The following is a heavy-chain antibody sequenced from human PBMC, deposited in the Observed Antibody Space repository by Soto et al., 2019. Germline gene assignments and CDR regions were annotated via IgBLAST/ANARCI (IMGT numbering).Heavy chain of an antibody. CDR1: GFTFSSYG. V-gene: IGHV3-30*18. CDR3: AKDRRDIVVVPAATWGMDV. J-gene: IGHJ6*02. CDR2: ISYDGSNK. D-gene: IGHD2-2*01. Sequence: PGGSLRLSCAASGFTFSSYGMHWVRQAPGKGLEWVAVISYDGSNKYYADSVKGRFTISRDNSKNTLYLQMNSLRAEDTAVYYCAKDRRDIVVVPAATWGMDVWGQGTTVTVSS.